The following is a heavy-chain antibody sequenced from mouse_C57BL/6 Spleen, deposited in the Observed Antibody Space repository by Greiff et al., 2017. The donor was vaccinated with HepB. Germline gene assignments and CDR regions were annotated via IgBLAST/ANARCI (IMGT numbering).Heavy chain of an antibody. CDR3: ARRGGYFDV. CDR2: IRNKANGYTT. Sequence: EVQRVESGGGLVQPGGSLSLSCAASGFTFTDYYMSWVRQPPGKALEWLGFIRNKANGYTTEYSASVKGRFTISRDNSQSILYLQMNALRAEDSATYYCARRGGYFDVWGTGTTVTVSS. J-gene: IGHJ1*03. CDR1: GFTFTDYY. V-gene: IGHV7-3*01.